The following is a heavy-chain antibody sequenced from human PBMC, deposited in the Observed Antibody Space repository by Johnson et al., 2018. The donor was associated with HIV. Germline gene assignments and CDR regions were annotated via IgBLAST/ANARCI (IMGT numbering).Heavy chain of an antibody. CDR2: LRGSGGST. CDR3: AKEDWNYLLGAFDI. CDR1: GFTFSSYA. Sequence: VLLVESGGGVVQPGRSLRLSCAASGFTFSSYAMSWVRQAPGKGLEWVSALRGSGGSTYYADSVKGRFTISRDNSKTTLYLHMNSLRAEDTAVYYCAKEDWNYLLGAFDIWGQGTMVTVSS. J-gene: IGHJ3*02. V-gene: IGHV3-23*04. D-gene: IGHD1-7*01.